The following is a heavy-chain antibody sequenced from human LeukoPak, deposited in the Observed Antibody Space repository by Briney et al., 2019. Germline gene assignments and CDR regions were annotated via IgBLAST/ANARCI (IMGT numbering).Heavy chain of an antibody. CDR2: ISDSAGKT. D-gene: IGHD3-22*01. CDR3: AKRGVVIRVILVGFHKEAYYFDS. J-gene: IGHJ4*02. CDR1: GITLSNYG. Sequence: GGSLRLSCAVSGITLSNYGMSWVRQAPGKGLEWVAGISDSAGKTNYADSVKGRFTISRDSPKNTLYLQMNSLRAEDTAVYFCAKRGVVIRVILVGFHKEAYYFDSWGRGALVTVSS. V-gene: IGHV3-23*01.